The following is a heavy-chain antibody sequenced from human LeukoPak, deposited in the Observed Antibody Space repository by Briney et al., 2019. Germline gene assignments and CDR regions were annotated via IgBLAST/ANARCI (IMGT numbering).Heavy chain of an antibody. J-gene: IGHJ6*03. V-gene: IGHV1-69*13. CDR3: ARDLDHGYEYYYYYYMDV. CDR2: VIPIFGTA. Sequence: SVKVSCKASGGTFSSYAISWVRQAPGQGLEWMGGVIPIFGTANYAKKFQGRVTITADESTSTAYMELSSLRSEDTAVYYCARDLDHGYEYYYYYYMDVWGKGTTVTVSS. D-gene: IGHD3-3*01. CDR1: GGTFSSYA.